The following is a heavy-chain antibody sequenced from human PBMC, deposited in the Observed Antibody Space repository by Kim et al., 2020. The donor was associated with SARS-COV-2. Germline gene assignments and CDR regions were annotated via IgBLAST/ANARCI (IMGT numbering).Heavy chain of an antibody. CDR2: VSYSGST. Sequence: SETLSLTCTVSGDSISSYYWSWIRQPPGKGLEWIGYVSYSGSTNYNHSLKSRVTISGDTSKNQFSLKMNSVTAADTAVYYCARHIKGSGWSNYYYYYTMDVWGQGTTVTVSS. CDR3: ARHIKGSGWSNYYYYYTMDV. D-gene: IGHD6-19*01. J-gene: IGHJ6*02. V-gene: IGHV4-59*08. CDR1: GDSISSYY.